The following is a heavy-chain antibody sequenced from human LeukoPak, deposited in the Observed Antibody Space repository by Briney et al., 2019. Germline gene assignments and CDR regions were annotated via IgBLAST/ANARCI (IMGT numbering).Heavy chain of an antibody. J-gene: IGHJ4*02. CDR2: INHSGST. CDR3: AREISPADSSSAFDY. D-gene: IGHD6-6*01. Sequence: SETLSLTCAVYGGSFSGYYWSWIRQPPGKGLEWIGEINHSGSTNYNPSLKSRVTISVDTSKNQFSLRLSSVTAADTAVYYCAREISPADSSSAFDYWGQGTLVTVSS. CDR1: GGSFSGYY. V-gene: IGHV4-34*01.